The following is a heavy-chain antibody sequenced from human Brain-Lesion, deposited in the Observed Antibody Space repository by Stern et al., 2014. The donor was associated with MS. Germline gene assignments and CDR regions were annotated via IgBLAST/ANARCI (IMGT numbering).Heavy chain of an antibody. CDR1: GYIFTGYY. V-gene: IGHV1-2*02. Sequence: VQLVESGAEVKKPGASVKVSCKTSGYIFTGYYIHWVRQAPGQGLEWMAWINPNTGGTKYAQKFQGRVTMSNDTSISTAYVELSSLTSDDTAVYYCARDQRGITIFGVVTDYYYLGMDVWGQGTTVTVSS. D-gene: IGHD3-3*01. J-gene: IGHJ6*02. CDR2: INPNTGGT. CDR3: ARDQRGITIFGVVTDYYYLGMDV.